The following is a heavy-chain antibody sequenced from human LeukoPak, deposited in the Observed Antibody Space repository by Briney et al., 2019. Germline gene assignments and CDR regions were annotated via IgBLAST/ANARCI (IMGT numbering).Heavy chain of an antibody. CDR2: IYNDGGT. Sequence: GGSLRLSCAASGFTVSSNYMSWVRQGPGKGLEWVALIYNDGGTHYTDSVKGRFTISRDTSRNTLYLQMNSLRAEDTAVYYCARAVGSFDWLPLFDYWGQGTPVTVSS. V-gene: IGHV3-53*01. D-gene: IGHD3-9*01. CDR1: GFTVSSNY. CDR3: ARAVGSFDWLPLFDY. J-gene: IGHJ4*02.